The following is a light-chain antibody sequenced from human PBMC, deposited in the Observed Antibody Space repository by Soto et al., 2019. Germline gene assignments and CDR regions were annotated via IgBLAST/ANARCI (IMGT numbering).Light chain of an antibody. Sequence: QSALTQPPSASGSLGQSVTISCTGTSSDVGGYNYVSWHQQHPGKAPKLMIYEVTKRPSGVPDRFSGSKSGNTASLTVSGLQAEYEADYYCSSFAGGGNPVLFGGGTQLTVL. CDR2: EVT. CDR1: SSDVGGYNY. V-gene: IGLV2-8*01. CDR3: SSFAGGGNPVL. J-gene: IGLJ2*01.